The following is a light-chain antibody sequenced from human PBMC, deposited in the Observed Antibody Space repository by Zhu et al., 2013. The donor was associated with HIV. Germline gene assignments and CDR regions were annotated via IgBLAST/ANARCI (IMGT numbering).Light chain of an antibody. CDR2: GAS. J-gene: IGKJ1*01. CDR3: QQFNNWPRT. CDR1: RTIANKY. V-gene: IGKV3-15*01. Sequence: IVLTQSPGTLSLSPGERATLSCRASRTIANKYLAWYQQKPGQAPRLLIYGASTRATGIPARFTGSGSGTEFTLTISSLQSEDFAVYYCQQFNNWPRTFGQGTKVEIK.